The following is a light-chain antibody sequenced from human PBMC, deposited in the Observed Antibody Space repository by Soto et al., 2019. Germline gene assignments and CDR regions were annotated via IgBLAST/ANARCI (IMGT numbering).Light chain of an antibody. CDR1: QTISSW. CDR2: KAS. V-gene: IGKV1-5*03. CDR3: QHYNIYSEA. J-gene: IGKJ1*01. Sequence: TQAPSTRSEYIGDRGTITCRSGQTISSWLAWYQQKPGKAPKLLIYKASTLKSGVPSRFSGSGSGTEFTLTISSLQPDDFATYYCQHYNIYSEAFGQGAKADIK.